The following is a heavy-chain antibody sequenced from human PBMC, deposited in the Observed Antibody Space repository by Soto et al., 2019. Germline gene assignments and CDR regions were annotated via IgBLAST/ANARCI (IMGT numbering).Heavy chain of an antibody. V-gene: IGHV1-18*01. J-gene: IGHJ4*02. D-gene: IGHD3-3*01. Sequence: ASVKVSCKASGYTFTSYGISWVRQAPGQGLEWMGWISAYNGNTNYAQKLQGRVTMTTDTSTSTAYMELRSLRSDDTAVYYCARDPLPKRYYGATYWGQGTLVTVSS. CDR3: ARDPLPKRYYGATY. CDR1: GYTFTSYG. CDR2: ISAYNGNT.